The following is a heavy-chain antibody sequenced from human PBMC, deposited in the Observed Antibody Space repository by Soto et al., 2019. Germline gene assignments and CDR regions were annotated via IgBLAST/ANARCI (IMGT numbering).Heavy chain of an antibody. Sequence: QVQLVQSGAEVKKPGSSVKVSCKASGGTFSSYAISWVRQAPGQGLEWMGGIIPIFGTANYAQKFQGRVTITADESTSTADMELSSLRSEDKAVSYCARGGVWVSGWSPFDYWGQGTLVTVSS. CDR3: ARGGVWVSGWSPFDY. V-gene: IGHV1-69*01. CDR1: GGTFSSYA. CDR2: IIPIFGTA. J-gene: IGHJ4*02. D-gene: IGHD6-19*01.